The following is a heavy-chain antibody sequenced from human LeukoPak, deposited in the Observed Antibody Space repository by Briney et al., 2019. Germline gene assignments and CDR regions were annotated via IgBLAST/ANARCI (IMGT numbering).Heavy chain of an antibody. D-gene: IGHD7-27*01. CDR2: ISYDGSNK. CDR3: ARDKEGYWGGFDY. J-gene: IGHJ4*02. CDR1: GFTFSSYA. V-gene: IGHV3-30*01. Sequence: TGGSLRLSCAASGFTFSSYAMHWVRQAPGKGLEWVAVISYDGSNKYYADSVKGRFTIPRDNSKNTLYLQMNSLRAEDTAVYYCARDKEGYWGGFDYWGQGTLVTVSS.